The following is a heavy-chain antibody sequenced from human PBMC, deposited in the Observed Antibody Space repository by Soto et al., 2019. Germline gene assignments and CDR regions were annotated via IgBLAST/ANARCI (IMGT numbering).Heavy chain of an antibody. Sequence: QVQLQESGPGLVKPSETLSLTCTVSGGSVSSGSYYWSWIRQPPGKGLEWIGYIYYSGSTNYNPSLTSRVNLSVDTSKNQFSLTLSSVTAADTAVYYCARGIEGWYQGRYYYGMDVWGQGTTVTVSS. CDR2: IYYSGST. D-gene: IGHD6-19*01. CDR3: ARGIEGWYQGRYYYGMDV. V-gene: IGHV4-61*01. J-gene: IGHJ6*02. CDR1: GGSVSSGSYY.